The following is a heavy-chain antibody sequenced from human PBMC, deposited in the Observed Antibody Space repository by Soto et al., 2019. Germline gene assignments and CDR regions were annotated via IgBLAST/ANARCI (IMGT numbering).Heavy chain of an antibody. D-gene: IGHD4-17*01. Sequence: LRLSCTASGFTFNHYAMSWVRQAPGKGLEWVSAVSGRGGSTKYADSVKGRFIISRDNSNSTLYLQMDSLRGEDTAVYYCAKDSTVTTSLYFYYYGFDVWGQGTTVTVSS. V-gene: IGHV3-23*01. J-gene: IGHJ6*02. CDR1: GFTFNHYA. CDR2: VSGRGGST. CDR3: AKDSTVTTSLYFYYYGFDV.